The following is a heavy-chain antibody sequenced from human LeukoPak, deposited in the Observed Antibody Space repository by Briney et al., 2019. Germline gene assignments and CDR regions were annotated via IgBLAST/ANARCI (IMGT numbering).Heavy chain of an antibody. J-gene: IGHJ3*02. CDR2: IKEDGSEK. Sequence: PGGSLRLSCAASGFTLSSYWMSWVCQAPGKGLEWVANIKEDGSEKCYVDSVKGRFTISRDNAKNSLYIQMNSLTAEDTAMYYCARDWVAGVPFDAFDIWGQGTMVSVSS. CDR3: ARDWVAGVPFDAFDI. D-gene: IGHD3-10*01. V-gene: IGHV3-7*03. CDR1: GFTLSSYW.